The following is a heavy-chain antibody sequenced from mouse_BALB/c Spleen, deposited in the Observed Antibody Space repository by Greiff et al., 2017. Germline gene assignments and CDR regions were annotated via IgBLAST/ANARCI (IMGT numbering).Heavy chain of an antibody. J-gene: IGHJ2*01. D-gene: IGHD1-1*01. CDR1: GYTFTSYW. CDR2: INPSTGYT. CDR3: ANNSPYYYGSSYGYY. V-gene: IGHV1-7*01. Sequence: QVQLKQSGAELAKPGASVKMSCKASGYTFTSYWMHWVKQRPGQGLEWIGYINPSTGYTEYNQKFKDKATLTADKSSSTAYMQLSSLTSEDSAVYYCANNSPYYYGSSYGYYWGQGTTLTVSS.